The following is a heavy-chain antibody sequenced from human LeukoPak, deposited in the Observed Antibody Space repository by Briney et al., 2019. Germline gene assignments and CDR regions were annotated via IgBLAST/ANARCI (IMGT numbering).Heavy chain of an antibody. CDR3: AKEGLNYYDIGYFDY. D-gene: IGHD3-22*01. CDR1: GFTFSSYG. V-gene: IGHV3-30*02. CDR2: IRYDGSNK. J-gene: IGHJ4*02. Sequence: PGGSLRLSCAASGFTFSSYGMHWVRQAPGKGLEWVAFIRYDGSNKYYADSVKGRFTISRDNSKNTLYLQMNSLRAEDTAVYYCAKEGLNYYDIGYFDYWGQGTLVTVSS.